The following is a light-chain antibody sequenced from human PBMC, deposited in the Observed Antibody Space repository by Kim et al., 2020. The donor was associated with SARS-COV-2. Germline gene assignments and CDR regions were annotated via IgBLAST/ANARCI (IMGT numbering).Light chain of an antibody. Sequence: EIVMTQSPASLSVSPGERVILSCWASQSVTTNVAWYKQQPGQAPRLLIYGASARAAGIPARFSGSGSGTHFTLTISSLQSGDSAVYYCQQSNTWPWTFGPGTKVEIK. V-gene: IGKV3-15*01. CDR1: QSVTTN. J-gene: IGKJ1*01. CDR2: GAS. CDR3: QQSNTWPWT.